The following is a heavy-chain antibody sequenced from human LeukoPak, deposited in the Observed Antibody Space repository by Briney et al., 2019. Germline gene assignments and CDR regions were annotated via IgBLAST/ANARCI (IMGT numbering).Heavy chain of an antibody. J-gene: IGHJ6*02. D-gene: IGHD1-26*01. V-gene: IGHV1-8*02. CDR2: MNPNSGNT. CDR3: ARGQRWELLNGMDV. Sequence: ASVKVSCKASGYTFTSYYMHWVRQATGQGLEWMGWMNPNSGNTGYAQKFQGRVTMTRNTSISTAYMELSSLRSEDTAVYYCARGQRWELLNGMDVWGQGTTVTVSS. CDR1: GYTFTSYY.